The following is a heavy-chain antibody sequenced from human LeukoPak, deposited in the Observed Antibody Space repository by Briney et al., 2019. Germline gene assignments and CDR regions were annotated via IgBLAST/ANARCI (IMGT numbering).Heavy chain of an antibody. CDR3: ARADRKGFDP. V-gene: IGHV4-34*01. J-gene: IGHJ5*02. Sequence: SETLSLTCAVYGGSFSGYYWSWIRQPPGKGLEWIGEINHSGSTNYNPSLKSRVTISVDTSKNQFSLKLSSVTAADTAVYYCARADRKGFDPWGQGTLVTVSS. CDR2: INHSGST. CDR1: GGSFSGYY.